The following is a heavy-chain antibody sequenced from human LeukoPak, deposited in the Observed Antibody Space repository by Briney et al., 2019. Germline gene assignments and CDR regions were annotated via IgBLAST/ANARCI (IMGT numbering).Heavy chain of an antibody. D-gene: IGHD3-10*01. V-gene: IGHV1-8*01. J-gene: IGHJ4*02. CDR1: GYTFTSYD. Sequence: ASVKVSCKASGYTFTSYDINGVRQATGQGLEWMGWMNPNSGNTGYAQKFQGRVTMTRNTSISTAYMELSSLRSEDTAVYYCARGKVTMVRGVIITSFDYWGQGTLVTVSS. CDR2: MNPNSGNT. CDR3: ARGKVTMVRGVIITSFDY.